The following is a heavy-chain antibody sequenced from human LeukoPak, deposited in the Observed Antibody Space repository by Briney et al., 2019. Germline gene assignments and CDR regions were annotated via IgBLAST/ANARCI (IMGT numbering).Heavy chain of an antibody. D-gene: IGHD2/OR15-2a*01. CDR1: GFTFSNAR. CDR3: TTDDPVNRS. CDR2: IKSKAGGGTT. Sequence: GGSLRLSCAASGFTFSNARMSWVRQAPGKGLEWVGRIKSKAGGGTTDYAAPVKGRFTISRDDSKSTLYLQMNSLKTEDTAMYYCTTDDPVNRSWGQGTLVTVSS. J-gene: IGHJ4*02. V-gene: IGHV3-15*01.